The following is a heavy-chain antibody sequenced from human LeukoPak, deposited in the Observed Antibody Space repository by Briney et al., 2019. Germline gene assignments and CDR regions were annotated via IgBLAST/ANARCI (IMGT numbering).Heavy chain of an antibody. CDR1: GGTFSSYA. CDR2: INPNSGGT. CDR3: ARGGTWPRGGIDY. J-gene: IGHJ4*02. V-gene: IGHV1-2*02. D-gene: IGHD3-16*01. Sequence: ASVKVSCKASGGTFSSYAISWVRQAPGQGLEWMGWINPNSGGTNYAQKFQGRVTMTRDTSISTAYMELSRLRSDDTAVYYCARGGTWPRGGIDYWGQGTLVTVSS.